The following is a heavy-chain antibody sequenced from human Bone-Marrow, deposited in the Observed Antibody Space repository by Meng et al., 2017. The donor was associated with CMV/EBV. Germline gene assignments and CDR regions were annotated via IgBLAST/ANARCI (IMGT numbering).Heavy chain of an antibody. V-gene: IGHV1-69*05. CDR3: ARDELGSIAAAGYYYYGMDV. Sequence: SVKVSCKASGGTFSSYAISWVRQAPGQGLEWMGGILPIFGTANYAQKFQGRVTITTDESTSTAYMELSSLRSEDTAVYYCARDELGSIAAAGYYYYGMDVWGQGTTVTVSS. CDR1: GGTFSSYA. D-gene: IGHD6-13*01. CDR2: ILPIFGTA. J-gene: IGHJ6*02.